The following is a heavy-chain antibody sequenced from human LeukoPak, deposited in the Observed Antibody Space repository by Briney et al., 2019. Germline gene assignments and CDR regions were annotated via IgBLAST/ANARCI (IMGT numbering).Heavy chain of an antibody. J-gene: IGHJ6*02. Sequence: ASVKVSCTASGYTFTSYGISWVRQAPGQGLEWMGWISAYNGNTNYAQKLQGRVTMTTDTSTSTAYMELRSLRSDDTAVYYCARSITMVRGVIIGYYYGMDVWGQGTTVTVSS. CDR2: ISAYNGNT. CDR3: ARSITMVRGVIIGYYYGMDV. D-gene: IGHD3-10*01. V-gene: IGHV1-18*01. CDR1: GYTFTSYG.